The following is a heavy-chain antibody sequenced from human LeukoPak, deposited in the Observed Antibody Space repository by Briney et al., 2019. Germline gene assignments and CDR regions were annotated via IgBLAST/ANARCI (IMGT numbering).Heavy chain of an antibody. Sequence: PSGTLSLTCGVSGGSISTTNWCTWVRQPPGEGLEWIGEVHLSGRTHYNPSLESRVTMSVDMSENHISLRLTSVTAADTAVYYCAREGGPYRPLDYSGQGTLVTVSS. V-gene: IGHV4-4*02. CDR3: AREGGPYRPLDY. CDR1: GGSISTTNW. J-gene: IGHJ4*02. CDR2: VHLSGRT.